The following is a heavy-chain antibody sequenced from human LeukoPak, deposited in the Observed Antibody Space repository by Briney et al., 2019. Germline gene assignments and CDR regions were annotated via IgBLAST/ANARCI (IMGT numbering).Heavy chain of an antibody. CDR1: AYSISSGYY. D-gene: IGHD3-22*01. Sequence: SETLSLTCTVSAYSISSGYYWGWIRQPPGKGLEWIGSIYHSGSTYYNPSLKSRVTISVDTSKNQFSLKLSSVTAADTAVYHCARARGYYYDSSGYLAYYFDYWGQGTLVTVSS. CDR2: IYHSGST. V-gene: IGHV4-38-2*02. CDR3: ARARGYYYDSSGYLAYYFDY. J-gene: IGHJ4*02.